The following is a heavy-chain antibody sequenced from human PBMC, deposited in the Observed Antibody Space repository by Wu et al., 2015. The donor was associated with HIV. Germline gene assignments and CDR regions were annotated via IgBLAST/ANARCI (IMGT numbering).Heavy chain of an antibody. J-gene: IGHJ3*02. Sequence: QVQLVQSGAEVKKPGASVKVSCKASGYTFTGYYMHWVRQAPGQGLEWMGWINPNSGGTNYAQKFQGRVTMTRDTSISTAYMELSRLRSDDTAVYYCARGQYYDILSGAFDIWGQGTMVTVSS. CDR3: ARGQYYDILSGAFDI. CDR1: GYTFTGYY. V-gene: IGHV1-2*02. CDR2: INPNSGGT. D-gene: IGHD3-9*01.